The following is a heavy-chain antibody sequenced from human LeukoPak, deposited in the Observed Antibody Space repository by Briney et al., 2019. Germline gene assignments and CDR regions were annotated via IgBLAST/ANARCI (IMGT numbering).Heavy chain of an antibody. Sequence: SETLSLTCAVYGGSFSGYNWTWIRQPPGQGLEWIGEISHSGITNYNPSLESRVTTSVATSKNQFSLTLSSVTAADTAVYYCARGSFGVVIVPYYYYDMDVWGKGTTVTVSS. V-gene: IGHV4-34*01. CDR3: ARGSFGVVIVPYYYYDMDV. J-gene: IGHJ6*03. CDR2: ISHSGIT. D-gene: IGHD3-3*01. CDR1: GGSFSGYN.